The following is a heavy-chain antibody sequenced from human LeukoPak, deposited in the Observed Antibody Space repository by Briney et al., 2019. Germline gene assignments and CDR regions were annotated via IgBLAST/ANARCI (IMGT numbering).Heavy chain of an antibody. V-gene: IGHV4-4*07. CDR2: IDTSGST. Sequence: PAETLSLTCTVSGGSISSYYWSWIRQPAGKGLEWIGRIDTSGSTNYNPSLKSRVTMSVDTSKNQFSLKLSSVTAADTAVYYSARDHRSDSSSWSRYYYYYYMDVWGKGTTVTVSS. J-gene: IGHJ6*03. CDR1: GGSISSYY. CDR3: ARDHRSDSSSWSRYYYYYYMDV. D-gene: IGHD6-13*01.